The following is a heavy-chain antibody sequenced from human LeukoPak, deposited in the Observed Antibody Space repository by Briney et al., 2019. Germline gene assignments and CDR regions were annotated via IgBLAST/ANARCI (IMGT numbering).Heavy chain of an antibody. CDR1: GYTLTELS. D-gene: IGHD3-10*01. V-gene: IGHV1-24*01. CDR3: ARDRLLWFGELFDY. Sequence: EASVKVSCKVSGYTLTELSMHWVRQAPGKGLEWMGGFDPEDGETIYAQKFQGRVTMTEDTSTDTAYMELSSLRSEDTAVYYCARDRLLWFGELFDYWGQGTLVTVSS. CDR2: FDPEDGET. J-gene: IGHJ4*02.